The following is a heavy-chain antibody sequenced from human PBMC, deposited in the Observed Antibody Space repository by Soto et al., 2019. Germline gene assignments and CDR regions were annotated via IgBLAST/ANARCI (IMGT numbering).Heavy chain of an antibody. CDR2: VSTSGNV. CDR3: ARAHNDFWSLYPLAFDY. Sequence: SETLSLTCTVSGGSLTKYYWSWIRQPAGKGLEWIGRVSTSGNVVSKASLRSRLTMSVYTSKNQFSLRLTSVTAADTAVYYCARAHNDFWSLYPLAFDYWGQGAPVTVYS. CDR1: GGSLTKYY. D-gene: IGHD3-3*01. J-gene: IGHJ4*02. V-gene: IGHV4-4*07.